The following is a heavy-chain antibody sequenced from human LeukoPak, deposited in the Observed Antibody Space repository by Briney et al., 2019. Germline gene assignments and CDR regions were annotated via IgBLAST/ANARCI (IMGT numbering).Heavy chain of an antibody. Sequence: SETLSLTCAVYGGSFSGYYWSWIRQPPGKGLEWIGEINHSGSTNYNPSLKSRVTISVDTSKNQFSLKLSSVTAADTAVYYCARGRYCSSTSCCVRYYYGMDVWGQGTTVTVSS. CDR2: INHSGST. CDR1: GGSFSGYY. J-gene: IGHJ6*02. D-gene: IGHD2-2*01. CDR3: ARGRYCSSTSCCVRYYYGMDV. V-gene: IGHV4-34*01.